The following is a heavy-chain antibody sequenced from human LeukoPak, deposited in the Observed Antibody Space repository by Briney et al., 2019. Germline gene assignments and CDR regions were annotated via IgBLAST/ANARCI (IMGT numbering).Heavy chain of an antibody. D-gene: IGHD4-17*01. CDR2: IYYSGST. V-gene: IGHV4-59*01. J-gene: IGHJ6*03. Sequence: PSETLSLTCTVSGGSISSYYWSWIRQPPGKGLEWIGYIYYSGSTNYNPSLKSRVTISVDTSKNQFSLKLSSVTAADTAVYYCARGAGAKTTVYYYYYMDVWGKGTTVTVSS. CDR3: ARGAGAKTTVYYYYYMDV. CDR1: GGSISSYY.